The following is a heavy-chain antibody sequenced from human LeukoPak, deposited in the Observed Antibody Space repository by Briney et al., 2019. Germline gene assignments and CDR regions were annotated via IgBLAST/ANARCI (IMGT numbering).Heavy chain of an antibody. V-gene: IGHV5-51*01. CDR1: GYSFTSYW. CDR2: IYPGDSDT. CDR3: ARHVGPNYDFWSGYYIDY. D-gene: IGHD3-3*01. J-gene: IGHJ4*02. Sequence: GESLKISCKGSGYSFTSYWIGWVRQMPGKGLEWMGIIYPGDSDTRYSPSFQGQVTISADKSISTAYLQWSSLKASDTAMYYCARHVGPNYDFWSGYYIDYWGQGTLVTVS.